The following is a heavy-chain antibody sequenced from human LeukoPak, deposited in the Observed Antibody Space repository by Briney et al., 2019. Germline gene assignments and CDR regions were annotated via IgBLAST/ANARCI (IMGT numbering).Heavy chain of an antibody. Sequence: GASVKVSCKASGYTFTSYGISWVRQAPGQGLEWMGRIIPILGIANYAQKFQGRVTITADKSTSTAYMELSSLRSEDTAVYYCARVSIAAAGYFDYWGQGTLVTVSS. J-gene: IGHJ4*02. CDR1: GYTFTSYG. CDR2: IIPILGIA. V-gene: IGHV1-69*04. D-gene: IGHD6-13*01. CDR3: ARVSIAAAGYFDY.